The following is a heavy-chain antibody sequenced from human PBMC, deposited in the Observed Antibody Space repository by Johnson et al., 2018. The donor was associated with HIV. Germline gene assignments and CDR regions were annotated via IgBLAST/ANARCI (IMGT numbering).Heavy chain of an antibody. J-gene: IGHJ3*02. CDR2: INSDGSST. Sequence: VQLVESGGGLVQPGGSLRLSCAASGFTFSSYWMHWVRQAPGKGLVWVSRINSDGSSTSYADSVKGRFTISRDNAKNTLYLQMNSLRAEDTALYYCARGFGGYSYGYEAVDIWGQGTMVTVSS. D-gene: IGHD5-18*01. CDR3: ARGFGGYSYGYEAVDI. V-gene: IGHV3-74*01. CDR1: GFTFSSYW.